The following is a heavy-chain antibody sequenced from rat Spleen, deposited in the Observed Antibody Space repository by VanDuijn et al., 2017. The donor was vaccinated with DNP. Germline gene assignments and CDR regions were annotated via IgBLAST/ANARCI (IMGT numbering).Heavy chain of an antibody. Sequence: EVQLVESGGGLVQPGNSLKLSCAASGFTFSDYAMAWVRQSPKKGLEWVAAISPGGGNTYYRYSVKGRFTISRDNAKSTLYLQMDSLRSEDTATYYCATHSSNWEWGQGVLVTVSS. V-gene: IGHV5S23*01. CDR2: ISPGGGNT. CDR3: ATHSSNWE. J-gene: IGHJ2*01. CDR1: GFTFSDYA. D-gene: IGHD5-1*01.